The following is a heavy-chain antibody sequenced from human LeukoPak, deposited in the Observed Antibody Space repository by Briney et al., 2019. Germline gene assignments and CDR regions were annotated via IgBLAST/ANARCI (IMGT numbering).Heavy chain of an antibody. Sequence: SDTLSLPCTVSGRYISAYYWSWIRQPPGKALEWIGHIYYTGSTNYNPSLKSRVTISADMSKNQFSLRLSSVTAADTALYYCARGYYNSALGRFDYWGQGTLVTVSS. D-gene: IGHD2/OR15-2a*01. V-gene: IGHV4-59*13. CDR2: IYYTGST. J-gene: IGHJ4*02. CDR3: ARGYYNSALGRFDY. CDR1: GRYISAYY.